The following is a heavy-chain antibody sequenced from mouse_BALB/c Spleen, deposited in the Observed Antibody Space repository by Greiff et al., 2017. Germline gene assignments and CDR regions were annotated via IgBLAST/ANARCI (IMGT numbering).Heavy chain of an antibody. D-gene: IGHD2-4*01. V-gene: IGHV5-17*02. CDR2: ISSGSSTI. Sequence: EVKLVESGGGLVQPGGSRKLSCAASGFTFSSFGMHWVRQAPEKGLEWVAYISSGSSTIYYADTVKGRFTISRDNPKNTLFLQMTSLRSEDTAMYYCANYEYDGWFAYWGQGTLVTVSA. CDR3: ANYEYDGWFAY. J-gene: IGHJ3*01. CDR1: GFTFSSFG.